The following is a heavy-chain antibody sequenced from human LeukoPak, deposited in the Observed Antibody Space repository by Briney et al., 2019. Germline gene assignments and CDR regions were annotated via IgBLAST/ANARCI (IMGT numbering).Heavy chain of an antibody. J-gene: IGHJ6*02. D-gene: IGHD2-2*01. Sequence: ASVKVSCKASGYTFTSYYMHWVRQAPGQGLEWMGIINPSGGSTSYAQKFQGRVTMTRDTSTSAVYMELSSLRSEDTAVYYCASTLGIVVVPAGMDVWGQGTTVTVSS. CDR2: INPSGGST. V-gene: IGHV1-46*01. CDR3: ASTLGIVVVPAGMDV. CDR1: GYTFTSYY.